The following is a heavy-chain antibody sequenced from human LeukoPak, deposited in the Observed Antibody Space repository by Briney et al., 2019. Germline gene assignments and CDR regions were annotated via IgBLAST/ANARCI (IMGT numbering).Heavy chain of an antibody. V-gene: IGHV4-30-4*08. J-gene: IGHJ3*02. CDR1: GGSIISGDYY. D-gene: IGHD2-2*02. Sequence: SQTLSLTCIVSGGSIISGDYYWSWIRQPRGKGLEWIGYIYHNGDTYYNPSLKSRVSISVDTSKNQFSLKLSSVTAADTAVYYCARAGVVPAAINRAFDIWGQGSVVTVSS. CDR3: ARAGVVPAAINRAFDI. CDR2: IYHNGDT.